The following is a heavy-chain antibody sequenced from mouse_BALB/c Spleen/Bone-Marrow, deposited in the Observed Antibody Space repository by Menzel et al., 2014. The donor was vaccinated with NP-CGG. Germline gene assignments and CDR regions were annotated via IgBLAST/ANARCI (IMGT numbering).Heavy chain of an antibody. J-gene: IGHJ4*01. Sequence: VKLVESGAELARPGASVKLSCKASGYTFTSYWMQWVKQRPGQGLEWIGAIYPGDGDTRYTQKFRGKATLTADRSSNTAYMQLSSLTSEDSAVYFCASPYGNDDAMDYWGQGTAVTVSS. CDR1: GYTFTSYW. V-gene: IGHV1-87*01. CDR3: ASPYGNDDAMDY. CDR2: IYPGDGDT. D-gene: IGHD2-2*01.